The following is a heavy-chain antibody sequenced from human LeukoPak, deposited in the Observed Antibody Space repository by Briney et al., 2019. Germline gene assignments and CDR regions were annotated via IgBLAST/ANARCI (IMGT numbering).Heavy chain of an antibody. CDR3: AREGRCSGGSCYRYYFDY. J-gene: IGHJ4*02. Sequence: PGGSLRLSCAASGFTFSSYSMNWVRQAPGKGLEWVSSISSSSYRYYAETVKDRLPITRDNAHNSLYLQMNSLRAEDTAVYYCAREGRCSGGSCYRYYFDYWGQGTLVTVSS. V-gene: IGHV3-21*01. D-gene: IGHD2-15*01. CDR1: GFTFSSYS. CDR2: ISSSSYR.